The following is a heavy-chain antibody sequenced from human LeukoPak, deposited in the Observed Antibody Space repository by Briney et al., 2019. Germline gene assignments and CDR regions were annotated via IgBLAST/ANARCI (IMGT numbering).Heavy chain of an antibody. J-gene: IGHJ4*02. CDR1: GYTFTSYG. CDR3: ARPRVAGSFDY. D-gene: IGHD6-19*01. V-gene: IGHV1-18*01. Sequence: ASVKVSCKTSGYTFTSYGISWVRQAPGQGLERMGWISGYNANTNYGQKFQGRATMTIDTSTSTVCMELRSLRSDDTAVYYCARPRVAGSFDYWGQGNLVTVSS. CDR2: ISGYNANT.